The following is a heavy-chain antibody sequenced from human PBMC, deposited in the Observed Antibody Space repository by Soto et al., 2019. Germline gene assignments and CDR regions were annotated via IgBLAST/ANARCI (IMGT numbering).Heavy chain of an antibody. CDR2: NSWNSGSI. V-gene: IGHV3-9*01. J-gene: IGHJ6*02. D-gene: IGHD1-26*01. CDR1: GFTFDDYA. Sequence: EVQLVESGGGLVQPGRSLRLSCAASGFTFDDYAMHWVRQAPGKGLEWVSGNSWNSGSIGYADSVKGRFTISRDNAKNSLYLQMNSLRAEDTALYYCAKDIGSGSYNYYYGMDVWGQGTTVTVSS. CDR3: AKDIGSGSYNYYYGMDV.